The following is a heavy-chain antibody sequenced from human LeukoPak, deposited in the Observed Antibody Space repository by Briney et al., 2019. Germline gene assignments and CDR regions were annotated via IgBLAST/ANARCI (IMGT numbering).Heavy chain of an antibody. CDR3: ASSRGGVTAYDI. CDR2: IYYTGST. CDR1: GGSIGSNY. J-gene: IGHJ3*02. V-gene: IGHV4-59*01. D-gene: IGHD2-21*02. Sequence: SETLSLTCTVSGGSIGSNYWNWLRQPPGKGLEWLGYIYYTGSTSYNPSLKSRVTMSVDTSRNLFSLTLTSVTAADTAVYYCASSRGGVTAYDIWGQGTMVTVSS.